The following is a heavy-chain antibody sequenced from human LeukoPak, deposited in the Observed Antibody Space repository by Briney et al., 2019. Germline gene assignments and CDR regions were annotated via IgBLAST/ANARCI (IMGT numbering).Heavy chain of an antibody. D-gene: IGHD5-18*01. CDR3: ARYIRGYPSRYYFDY. Sequence: SETLSLTCTVSGGSISRYYWSWIRQPPGKGLEWIGYIYYSGSTNYNPSHKIRVTISVDTSKNQFSLKLSSVTAADTAVYYCARYIRGYPSRYYFDYWGQGTLVTVSS. J-gene: IGHJ4*02. V-gene: IGHV4-59*01. CDR2: IYYSGST. CDR1: GGSISRYY.